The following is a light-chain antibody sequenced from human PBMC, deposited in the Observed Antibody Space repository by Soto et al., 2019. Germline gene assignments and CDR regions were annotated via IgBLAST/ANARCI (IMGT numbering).Light chain of an antibody. CDR2: EVT. CDR1: NSDVGTYNY. V-gene: IGLV2-8*01. CDR3: SSYAGTYNLV. Sequence: QSALTQPPSASGSPGQSVTISSTGTNSDVGTYNYVSWYQQHPGKAPKLMIYEVTKRPSGVPDRFSGSKSGNTASLTVSGLQTEDEAVYHCSSYAGTYNLVFGGGTKVTVL. J-gene: IGLJ2*01.